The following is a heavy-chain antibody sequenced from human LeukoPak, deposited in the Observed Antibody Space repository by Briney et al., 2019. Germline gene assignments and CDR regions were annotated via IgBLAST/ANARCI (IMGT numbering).Heavy chain of an antibody. J-gene: IGHJ4*02. Sequence: QPGRSLRLSCAASGLNFSRFGMHWVRQAPGKGREWVAVIWNDGTYKNYPDPVKGRFTISRDNSKNTLYLQMNSLRVEDTAVYYCATEPLAARGYLDHWGQGTLVTVSS. CDR1: GLNFSRFG. D-gene: IGHD6-19*01. CDR2: IWNDGTYK. CDR3: ATEPLAARGYLDH. V-gene: IGHV3-33*01.